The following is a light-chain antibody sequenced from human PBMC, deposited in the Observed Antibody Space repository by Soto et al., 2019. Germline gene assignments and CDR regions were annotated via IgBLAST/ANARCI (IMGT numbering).Light chain of an antibody. Sequence: QSVLTQPASVSGSPGQSIAISCTGTSSDVGGYNYVSWYQHHPGKAPKLMICDVSDRPSGVSNRFSGPKSGNTASLTISGLQAEDEADYYCSSYTSSSTPWFFGPGTKVTVL. CDR1: SSDVGGYNY. CDR2: DVS. CDR3: SSYTSSSTPWF. J-gene: IGLJ1*01. V-gene: IGLV2-14*03.